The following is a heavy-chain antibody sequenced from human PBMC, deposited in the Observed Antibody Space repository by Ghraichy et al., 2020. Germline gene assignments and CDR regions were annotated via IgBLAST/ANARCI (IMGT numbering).Heavy chain of an antibody. Sequence: GGSLRLSCAASGFTFSDYAMYWVRQAPGKGLEWVAVISYDGSNKFYADSVKGRFTISRDNSKNTLYLQMNSLRAEDTAVFYCARHRTVGATFWGPPQEPFDSWGQGTLVTVSS. V-gene: IGHV3-30-3*01. CDR2: ISYDGSNK. J-gene: IGHJ4*02. CDR3: ARHRTVGATFWGPPQEPFDS. CDR1: GFTFSDYA. D-gene: IGHD1-26*01.